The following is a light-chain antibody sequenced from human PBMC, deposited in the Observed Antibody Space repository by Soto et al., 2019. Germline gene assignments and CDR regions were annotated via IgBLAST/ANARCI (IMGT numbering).Light chain of an antibody. V-gene: IGLV2-14*01. CDR2: DVS. J-gene: IGLJ3*02. Sequence: QSALTQPASVSGSPGQTITISSTGTSSDVGGYNYVSWYQQHPGKAPKLMIYDVSNRPSGVSNRFSGSKSGNTASLTISGLQAEYEADYYCSSYTSSSALGFGGGTKLTVL. CDR3: SSYTSSSALG. CDR1: SSDVGGYNY.